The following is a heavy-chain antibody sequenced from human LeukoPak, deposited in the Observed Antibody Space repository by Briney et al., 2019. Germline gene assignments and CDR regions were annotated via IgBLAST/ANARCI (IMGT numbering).Heavy chain of an antibody. J-gene: IGHJ4*02. CDR1: GGSISSGSYY. Sequence: SQTLSLTCTVSGGSISSGSYYWSWIRQPAGKGLEWIGNIYHSGSTYYNPSLKSRFTISVDTSKNQFSLKLSSVTAADTAVYYCARGDDYDYFDYWGQGTLVTVSS. CDR2: IYHSGST. D-gene: IGHD4/OR15-4a*01. V-gene: IGHV4-61*09. CDR3: ARGDDYDYFDY.